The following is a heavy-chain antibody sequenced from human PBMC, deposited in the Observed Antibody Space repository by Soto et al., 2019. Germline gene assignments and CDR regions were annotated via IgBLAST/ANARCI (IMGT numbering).Heavy chain of an antibody. D-gene: IGHD6-19*01. J-gene: IGHJ4*02. CDR2: ISYDGSNK. CDR3: AKAPAGIAVFDY. V-gene: IGHV3-30*18. Sequence: QVRLVESGGGVVQPGTSLRLSCAASGFTFSSYNMHWVRQAPGKGLEWVAIISYDGSNKNYADSVKGRFTISRDNSKNKLYLQLNRLRLEDTAVFYCAKAPAGIAVFDYWCQGTLVTVSS. CDR1: GFTFSSYN.